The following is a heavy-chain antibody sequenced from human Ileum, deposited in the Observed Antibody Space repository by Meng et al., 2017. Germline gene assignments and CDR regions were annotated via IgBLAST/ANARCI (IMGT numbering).Heavy chain of an antibody. V-gene: IGHV4-4*02. CDR1: GDSISSRDW. J-gene: IGHJ4*02. CDR3: VRNEGYSLGD. CDR2: ISQESGRT. Sequence: QVQLQEVGPGLVKPSGTLSLTCAVSGDSISSRDWWSWVRQPPGKGLEWIGEISQESGRTNYNPSLKSRVTISLDKSKNQFSLNLNSVTAADTAVYYCVRNEGYSLGDWGQGTLVTVSS. D-gene: IGHD2-21*01.